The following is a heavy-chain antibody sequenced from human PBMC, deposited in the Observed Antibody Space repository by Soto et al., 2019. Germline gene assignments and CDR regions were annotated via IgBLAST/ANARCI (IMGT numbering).Heavy chain of an antibody. Sequence: GWSLRLSFAASGFTFSDYYMSWIRQSPGKGLEWVSYISSSGSTIYYADSVKGRFTISRDNAKNSLYLQMNSLRAEDTAVYYCARDKVDYDFWSGYYPFGYYGMDVWGQGTTVTVSS. J-gene: IGHJ6*02. CDR1: GFTFSDYY. CDR2: ISSSGSTI. V-gene: IGHV3-11*01. D-gene: IGHD3-3*01. CDR3: ARDKVDYDFWSGYYPFGYYGMDV.